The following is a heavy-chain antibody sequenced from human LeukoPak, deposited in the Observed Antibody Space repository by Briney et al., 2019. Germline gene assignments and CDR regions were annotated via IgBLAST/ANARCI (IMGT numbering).Heavy chain of an antibody. D-gene: IGHD6-13*01. Sequence: ASVKVSCKASGYTFTSYYMHWVRQAPGQGLEWMGIINPSGGSTSYAQKFQGRVTMTRDTSTSTAYMELSSLRSEDTAVYYCAGVKAAAGTSNAYYYYYGMDVWGQGTTVTVSS. V-gene: IGHV1-46*01. CDR3: AGVKAAAGTSNAYYYYYGMDV. J-gene: IGHJ6*02. CDR1: GYTFTSYY. CDR2: INPSGGST.